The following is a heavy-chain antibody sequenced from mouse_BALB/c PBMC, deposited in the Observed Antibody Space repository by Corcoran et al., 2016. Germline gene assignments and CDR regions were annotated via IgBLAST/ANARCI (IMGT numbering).Heavy chain of an antibody. Sequence: DVQLQESGPGLVKPSQSLSLTCSVTGYSITSGYYWNWIRQFPGNKLEWMGYKSYDGSNNYNPSLKNRISITRDTSKNQFFLKLNSVTTEDTATYYCARDNDGYLDYWGQGTTLTVSS. J-gene: IGHJ2*01. CDR3: ARDNDGYLDY. V-gene: IGHV3-6*02. CDR2: KSYDGSN. CDR1: GYSITSGYY. D-gene: IGHD2-3*01.